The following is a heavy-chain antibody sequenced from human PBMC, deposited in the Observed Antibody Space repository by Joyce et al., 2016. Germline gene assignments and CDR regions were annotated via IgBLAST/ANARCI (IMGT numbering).Heavy chain of an antibody. J-gene: IGHJ6*03. CDR1: GGSNSQSVSY. Sequence: QLQLQESGPGLVRPSETLSLTCTVSGGSNSQSVSYWDWIRQAPGKGLEWIGSIYHSGATYYNPSLKPRVSLSVDTSKIQVSLKLKSLTAADTAVYYCARRRLVLELTNRILHYYMDVWGKGIMVTVSS. D-gene: IGHD1-7*01. CDR2: IYHSGAT. V-gene: IGHV4-39*01. CDR3: ARRRLVLELTNRILHYYMDV.